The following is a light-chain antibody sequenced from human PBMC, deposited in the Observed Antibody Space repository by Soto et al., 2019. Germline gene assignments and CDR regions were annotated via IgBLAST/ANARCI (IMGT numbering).Light chain of an antibody. Sequence: ETVMTQSPATLSVSPGDRATLSCRASQSVSSNLAWYQQKPGQPPGLLIYDISTRATDIPTRFSGSGSGTEFTLTISSLQSEDFAVYYCQQYNSWPLTFGGGTKVDIK. CDR1: QSVSSN. J-gene: IGKJ4*01. CDR2: DIS. CDR3: QQYNSWPLT. V-gene: IGKV3D-15*01.